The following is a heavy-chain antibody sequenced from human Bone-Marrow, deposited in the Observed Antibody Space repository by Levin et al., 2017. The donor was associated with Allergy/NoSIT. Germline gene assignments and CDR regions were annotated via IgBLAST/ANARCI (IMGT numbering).Heavy chain of an antibody. D-gene: IGHD1-26*01. V-gene: IGHV3-49*04. J-gene: IGHJ4*02. Sequence: GGSLRLSCTPSGFTFGDYTVTWVRQAPGKGLEGVGLIRGKAYGGTTEYAPSVKGRFTFSRDDSKSIVYLQMNSLKIEDAAMYYCARGSGRFEYWGQGSLVTVSS. CDR1: GFTFGDYT. CDR3: ARGSGRFEY. CDR2: IRGKAYGGTT.